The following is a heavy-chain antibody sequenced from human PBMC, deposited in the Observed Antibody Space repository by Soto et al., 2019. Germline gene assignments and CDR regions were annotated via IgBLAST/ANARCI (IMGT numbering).Heavy chain of an antibody. J-gene: IGHJ4*02. Sequence: HVQLVQSGAEVKKPGASVKVSCNASGYTFTRYYMHWVRQAPGQGLERMGIINPSGGSTYYVQKFQGRVTMTRDTSTTTVYMELSSMTSEDTAVYYCARGSWVKGPDYWGQGTQVIVSS. V-gene: IGHV1-46*03. CDR1: GYTFTRYY. CDR3: ARGSWVKGPDY. D-gene: IGHD1-26*01. CDR2: INPSGGST.